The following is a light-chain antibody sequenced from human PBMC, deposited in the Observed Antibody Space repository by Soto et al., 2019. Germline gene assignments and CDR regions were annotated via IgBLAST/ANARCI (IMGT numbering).Light chain of an antibody. V-gene: IGLV2-14*01. CDR3: SSYTSRSTLV. J-gene: IGLJ1*01. CDR2: EVS. Sequence: QSVLTQPASVSGSPGQSITISCTGTSSDVGGYNYVSWYQQHPGKAPKLMIYEVSNRPSGVSNRFSGSKSGNTASLTISGLQADDDADYYCSSYTSRSTLVFGTGTKLTVL. CDR1: SSDVGGYNY.